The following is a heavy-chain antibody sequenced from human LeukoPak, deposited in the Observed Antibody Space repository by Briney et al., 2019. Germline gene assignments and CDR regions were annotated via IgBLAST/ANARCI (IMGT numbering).Heavy chain of an antibody. CDR3: AKQAGGAFFDY. CDR1: GFSFSSYA. D-gene: IGHD3-16*01. CDR2: ISGSGDNT. Sequence: GGSLRLSCAASGFSFSSYAMSWVRQAPGKGLEWVSSISGSGDNTYYAESVKGRFTISRDNSKNTLFLQMNSLRSEDTAVYYCAKQAGGAFFDYWGQGTLVTVSS. J-gene: IGHJ4*02. V-gene: IGHV3-23*01.